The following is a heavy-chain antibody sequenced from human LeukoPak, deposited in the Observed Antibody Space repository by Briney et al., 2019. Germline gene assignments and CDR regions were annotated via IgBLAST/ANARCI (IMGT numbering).Heavy chain of an antibody. CDR3: ARARGLWYFDL. V-gene: IGHV4-59*08. J-gene: IGHJ2*01. CDR1: GGSISSYY. CDR2: IYYSGST. D-gene: IGHD3-10*01. Sequence: SETLSLTCTVSGGSISSYYWSWIRQPPGKGLEWIGYIYYSGSTNYNPSLKSRVTISVDTSKNQFSLKLSSVTAADTAAYYCARARGLWYFDLWGRGTLVTVSS.